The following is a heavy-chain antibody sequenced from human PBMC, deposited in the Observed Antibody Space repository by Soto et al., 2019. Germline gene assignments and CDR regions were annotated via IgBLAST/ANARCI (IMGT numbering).Heavy chain of an antibody. V-gene: IGHV3-15*01. CDR2: IKSETEGGTA. CDR3: TTLACGGGCFDY. Sequence: GGSLRLSCAVSGFTFSNAWMSWGRQAPGKGLEWVGRIKSETEGGTADYVAPVKGRFTISRDDSKDTLYLQMNSLKTEDTAVYYCTTLACGGGCFDYWGQATMVTVSS. D-gene: IGHD2-21*02. J-gene: IGHJ4*02. CDR1: GFTFSNAW.